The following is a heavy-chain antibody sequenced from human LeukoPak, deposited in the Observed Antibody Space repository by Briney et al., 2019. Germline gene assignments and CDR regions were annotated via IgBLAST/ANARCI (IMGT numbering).Heavy chain of an antibody. V-gene: IGHV3-7*01. CDR3: ARHSNKYDYDSSGHYRSFDY. Sequence: GGSLRLSCAASGFTFSFYWMSWVRQAPGKGLEWVANIKQDGSDKYYVDSVKGRFIISRDNSKSSLYLQMNSLRAEDTAFYFCARHSNKYDYDSSGHYRSFDYWGQGTLVSVSS. CDR2: IKQDGSDK. CDR1: GFTFSFYW. D-gene: IGHD3-22*01. J-gene: IGHJ4*02.